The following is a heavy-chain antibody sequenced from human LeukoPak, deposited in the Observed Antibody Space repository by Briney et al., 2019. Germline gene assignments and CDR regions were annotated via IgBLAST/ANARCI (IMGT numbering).Heavy chain of an antibody. V-gene: IGHV1-46*01. Sequence: ASVKVSCKASGFTFTSYYMHRVRQAPGQGLEWMGIINPSGGSTSYAQKFQGRVTMTRDTSTSTVYMELSSLRSEDTAVYYCARDHPTYGYAWGTYRYTHDNWGQGTLVTVSS. D-gene: IGHD3-16*02. CDR2: INPSGGST. CDR3: ARDHPTYGYAWGTYRYTHDN. CDR1: GFTFTSYY. J-gene: IGHJ4*02.